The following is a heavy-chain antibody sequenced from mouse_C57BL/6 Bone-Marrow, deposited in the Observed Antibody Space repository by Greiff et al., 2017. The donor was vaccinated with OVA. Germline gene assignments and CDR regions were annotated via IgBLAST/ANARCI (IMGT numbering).Heavy chain of an antibody. CDR3: ARSGNLLWLRYWYFDV. Sequence: VQLQQSGAELVRPGTSVKMSCKASGYTFTNYWIGWAKQRPGHGLEWIGDIYPGGGYTNYNEKFKGKATLTADKSSSTAYMQFSSLTSEDSAIYYCARSGNLLWLRYWYFDVWGTGTTVTVSS. J-gene: IGHJ1*03. CDR2: IYPGGGYT. CDR1: GYTFTNYW. D-gene: IGHD2-2*01. V-gene: IGHV1-63*01.